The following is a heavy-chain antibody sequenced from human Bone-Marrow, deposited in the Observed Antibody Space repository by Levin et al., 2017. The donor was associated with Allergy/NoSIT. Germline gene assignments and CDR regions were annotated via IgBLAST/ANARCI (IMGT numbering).Heavy chain of an antibody. V-gene: IGHV3-48*02. Sequence: GESLKISCAASGFAFSIHDMNWVRQAPGKGLEWVSYITPDGGSALYADSVKGRFTLSRDNAQNSLFLQMNNLRDEDTAVYFCASDSPGMMDFDHWGQGALVTVSS. D-gene: IGHD1-1*01. J-gene: IGHJ4*02. CDR3: ASDSPGMMDFDH. CDR1: GFAFSIHD. CDR2: ITPDGGSA.